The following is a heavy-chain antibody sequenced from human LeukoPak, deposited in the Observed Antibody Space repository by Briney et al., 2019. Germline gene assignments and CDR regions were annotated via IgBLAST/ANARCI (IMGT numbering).Heavy chain of an antibody. CDR2: ISYSGST. J-gene: IGHJ4*02. CDR3: ARLSSIAALIDY. CDR1: GGSISSSIYY. Sequence: PSETLSLTCTVSGGSISSSIYYWGWIRQPPGKGLEWIGSISYSGSTYYNSSLKSRVTISVDTSKNQFSLKLSSVTAADTAVYYCARLSSIAALIDYWGQGTLVTVSS. D-gene: IGHD6-6*01. V-gene: IGHV4-39*01.